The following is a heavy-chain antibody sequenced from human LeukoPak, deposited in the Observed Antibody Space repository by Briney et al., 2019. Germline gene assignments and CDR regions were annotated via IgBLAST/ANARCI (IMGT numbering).Heavy chain of an antibody. D-gene: IGHD3-22*01. Sequence: GGSLRLSCAASGFTFTTYEMNWVRQAPGKGLEWVSYISSRGDTIYYADSVKGRFTISRDNSKNTLYLQMNSLRAEDTAVYYCARGPYYYDSSGYLHYYYYGMDVWGQGTTVTVSS. CDR2: ISSRGDTI. CDR1: GFTFTTYE. J-gene: IGHJ6*02. V-gene: IGHV3-48*03. CDR3: ARGPYYYDSSGYLHYYYYGMDV.